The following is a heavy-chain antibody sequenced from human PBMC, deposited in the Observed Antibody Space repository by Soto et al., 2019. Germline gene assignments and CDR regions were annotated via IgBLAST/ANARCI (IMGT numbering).Heavy chain of an antibody. Sequence: AASVKVSCKASGGTFSSYTISWVRQAPGQGLEWMGRIIPILGIANYAQKFQGRVTITADKSTSTAYMELSSLRSEDTAVYYCAGPPYYYDSSGSHSSAFDIWGQGTMVTVS. D-gene: IGHD3-22*01. CDR3: AGPPYYYDSSGSHSSAFDI. CDR1: GGTFSSYT. J-gene: IGHJ3*02. CDR2: IIPILGIA. V-gene: IGHV1-69*02.